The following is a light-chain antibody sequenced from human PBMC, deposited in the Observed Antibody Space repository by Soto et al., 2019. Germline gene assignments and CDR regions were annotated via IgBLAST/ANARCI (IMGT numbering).Light chain of an antibody. Sequence: DIQMTQSPSSLSASVGDRVTITCRASQSISSYLNWYQQKPGKAPKLLIYAASSLQSGVPSRFSGSGSGTDFTLTISSLQPEDFANYYCQQSYSTPLTFGPGT. V-gene: IGKV1-39*01. CDR2: AAS. J-gene: IGKJ3*01. CDR1: QSISSY. CDR3: QQSYSTPLT.